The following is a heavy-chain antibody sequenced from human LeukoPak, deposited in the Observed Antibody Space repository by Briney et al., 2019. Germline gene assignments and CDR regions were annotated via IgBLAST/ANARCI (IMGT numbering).Heavy chain of an antibody. D-gene: IGHD3-16*01. Sequence: PGGSLRLSCAASGFTFDDYTMHWVRQAPGKGLEWVSLISWDGGSTYYADSVKGRFTISRDNSKNSLYLQMNSLRTEDTALYYCATALKGQYYFDYWGQGTLVTVSS. J-gene: IGHJ4*02. CDR2: ISWDGGST. CDR3: ATALKGQYYFDY. V-gene: IGHV3-43*01. CDR1: GFTFDDYT.